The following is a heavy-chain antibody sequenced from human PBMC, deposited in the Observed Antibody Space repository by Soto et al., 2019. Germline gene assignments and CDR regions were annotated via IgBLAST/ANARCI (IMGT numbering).Heavy chain of an antibody. CDR2: IYHSGST. CDR3: ARQGPASILNTWFDP. V-gene: IGHV4-59*01. Sequence: QVQLQESCPGLVKPSETLSLTCTVSGGSIISYYWSWIQQPPGKGQEGMWSIYHSGSTNYNPSHMSRATISLDTSKNQFSLKLSSVTAADTAVYYCARQGPASILNTWFDPWGQGTLVTVSS. J-gene: IGHJ5*02. CDR1: GGSIISYY. D-gene: IGHD2-2*01.